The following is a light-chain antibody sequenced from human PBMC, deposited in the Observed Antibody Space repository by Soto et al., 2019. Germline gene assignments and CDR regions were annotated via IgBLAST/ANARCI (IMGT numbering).Light chain of an antibody. V-gene: IGKV1-9*01. CDR3: QHRHSYPLT. CDR1: QGISNY. J-gene: IGKJ4*01. Sequence: DIQLTQSPSFLSASVGDIVTITCRASQGISNYLAWYQQKAGKAPKLLIHTASTLQNGVPSRFSGSGSGTEFTLTISSLQPEDLATYYCQHRHSYPLTFGGGTKVESK. CDR2: TAS.